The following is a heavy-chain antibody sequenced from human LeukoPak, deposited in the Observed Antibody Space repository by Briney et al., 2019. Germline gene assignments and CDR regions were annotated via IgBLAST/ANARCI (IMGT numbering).Heavy chain of an antibody. CDR3: ARSQNYYGSGDY. Sequence: PSETLSLTCTVSGGSVSSGSYYWSWIRQPPGKGLEWIGYIYYSGSTNYNPSLKSRVTISVDTSKNQFSLKLSSVTAADTAMYYCARSQNYYGSGDYWSQGTLVTVSS. D-gene: IGHD3-10*01. CDR2: IYYSGST. J-gene: IGHJ4*02. CDR1: GGSVSSGSYY. V-gene: IGHV4-61*01.